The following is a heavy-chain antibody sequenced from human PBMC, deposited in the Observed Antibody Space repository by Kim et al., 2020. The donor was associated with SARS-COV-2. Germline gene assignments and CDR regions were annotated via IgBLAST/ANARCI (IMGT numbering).Heavy chain of an antibody. D-gene: IGHD2-8*01. CDR1: GFTFSSYA. Sequence: GGSLRLSCAASGFTFSSYAMHWVRQAPGKGLEWVAVISYDGSNKYYADSVKGRFTISRDNSKNTLYLQMNSLRAEDTAVYYCARDSPRGINVVYAIGGAFDIWGQGTTVTVSS. J-gene: IGHJ3*02. CDR3: ARDSPRGINVVYAIGGAFDI. CDR2: ISYDGSNK. V-gene: IGHV3-30-3*01.